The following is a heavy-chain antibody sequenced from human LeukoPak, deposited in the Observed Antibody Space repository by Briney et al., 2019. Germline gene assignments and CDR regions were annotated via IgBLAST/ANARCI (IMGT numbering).Heavy chain of an antibody. CDR2: IWYDGSDE. CDR1: GFTFSHYA. Sequence: PGGSLRLSCVTSGFTFSHYAMHWVRQAPGKGLEWVALIWYDGSDEYYADSVKGRFTISRDNSKDTLYLQLNSLRAEDTAVYYCVKVIGWLVGNDAFDMWGQGTKVTVSS. CDR3: VKVIGWLVGNDAFDM. J-gene: IGHJ3*02. V-gene: IGHV3-33*06. D-gene: IGHD6-19*01.